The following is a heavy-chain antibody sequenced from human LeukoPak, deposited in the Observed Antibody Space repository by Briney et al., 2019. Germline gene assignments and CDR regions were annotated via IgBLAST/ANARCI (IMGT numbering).Heavy chain of an antibody. V-gene: IGHV3-30-3*01. Sequence: GRSLRLSCVASGFNLSNHAMHWVRQTPGKGPECVAVIAYHGTNEYDADSVKGRFTTSRDNSKNRLYLQMKSLTPEDTAVYYCARDRDFWGYGGMDVWGQGTTVTVSS. D-gene: IGHD3-3*01. CDR1: GFNLSNHA. CDR3: ARDRDFWGYGGMDV. CDR2: IAYHGTNE. J-gene: IGHJ6*02.